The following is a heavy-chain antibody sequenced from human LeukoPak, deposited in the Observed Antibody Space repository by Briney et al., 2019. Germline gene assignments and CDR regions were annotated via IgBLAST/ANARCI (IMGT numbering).Heavy chain of an antibody. D-gene: IGHD3-10*01. J-gene: IGHJ6*04. CDR1: GFTFSSYS. CDR3: ARPPWGSGSFGYYYGMDV. Sequence: GGSLRLSCAAFGFTFSSYSMNWVRQAPGKGLEWVSSISSSSSYIYYADSVKGRFTISRDNAKNSLYLQMNSLRAEDTAVYYCARPPWGSGSFGYYYGMDVWGKGTTVTVSS. CDR2: ISSSSSYI. V-gene: IGHV3-21*01.